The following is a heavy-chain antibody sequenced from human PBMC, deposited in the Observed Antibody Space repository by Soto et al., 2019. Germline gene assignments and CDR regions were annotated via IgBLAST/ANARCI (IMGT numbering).Heavy chain of an antibody. J-gene: IGHJ5*02. V-gene: IGHV3-48*01. Sequence: EVQLVESGGGLVQPGGSLRLSCAASGFTFSSYSMNWVRQAPGKGLEWVSYLSSSSSTIYYAGSVKGRFTISRDNAKNSLYLQMNSLRAEDTAVYYCARHPERIAQIGWFDPWGQGTLVTVSS. CDR2: LSSSSSTI. D-gene: IGHD6-13*01. CDR3: ARHPERIAQIGWFDP. CDR1: GFTFSSYS.